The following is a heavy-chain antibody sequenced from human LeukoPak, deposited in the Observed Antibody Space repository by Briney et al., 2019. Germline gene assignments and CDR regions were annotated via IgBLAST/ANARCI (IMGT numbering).Heavy chain of an antibody. D-gene: IGHD3-10*01. Sequence: PGGSLRLSCAASGFTFSSYGMNWVRQALGKGLEWVSSISGSGDSTYHADSVRGRFTVSRDNSKNTLYLQMKSLRAEDTAVYYCAKVTGSGSYLADAFDIWGHGTVVSVSS. CDR2: ISGSGDST. CDR3: AKVTGSGSYLADAFDI. CDR1: GFTFSSYG. V-gene: IGHV3-23*01. J-gene: IGHJ3*02.